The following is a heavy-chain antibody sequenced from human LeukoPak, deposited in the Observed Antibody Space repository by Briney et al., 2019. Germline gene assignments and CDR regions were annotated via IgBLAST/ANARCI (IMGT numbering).Heavy chain of an antibody. D-gene: IGHD1-14*01. CDR2: ISDNGGGT. CDR1: GFTFSTYT. V-gene: IGHV3-23*01. J-gene: IGHJ4*02. Sequence: GGSLRLSCAASGFTFSTYTTAWVRQAPGGGLEWVSGISDNGGGTYYADSVKGRFAISRDDSKSTLYLQMNSLRGEDTAVYYCAKDFGRNLGGPGYWGRGTLVIVSS. CDR3: AKDFGRNLGGPGY.